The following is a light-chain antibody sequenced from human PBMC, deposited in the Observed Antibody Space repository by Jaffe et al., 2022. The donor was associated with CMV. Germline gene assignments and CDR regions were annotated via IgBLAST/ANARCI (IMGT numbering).Light chain of an antibody. CDR1: QSISSW. J-gene: IGKJ3*01. CDR3: QHSVSYSPLFT. CDR2: KTS. V-gene: IGKV1-5*03. Sequence: DIQMTQSPSTLSASVGDRVTITCRASQSISSWLAWYQQKPGKAPKLLIYKTSSLQSGVPSRFSGSGSGTEFTLTISSLQPDDFASYYCQHSVSYSPLFTFGPGTKVDFK.